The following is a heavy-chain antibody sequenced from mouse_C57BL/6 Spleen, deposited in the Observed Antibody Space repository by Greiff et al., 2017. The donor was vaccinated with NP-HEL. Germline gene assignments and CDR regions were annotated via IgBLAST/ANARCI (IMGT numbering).Heavy chain of an antibody. CDR2: INSNGGST. Sequence: EVQRVESGGGLVQPGGSLKLSCAASGFTFSSYGMSWVRQTPDKRLELVATINSNGGSTYYPEIVKGRFTISRNNDKNTLYLQMSSLKSEDTAMFYCARMARTINWGQGTTLTVSS. CDR3: ARMARTIN. CDR1: GFTFSSYG. V-gene: IGHV5-6-3*01. J-gene: IGHJ2*01.